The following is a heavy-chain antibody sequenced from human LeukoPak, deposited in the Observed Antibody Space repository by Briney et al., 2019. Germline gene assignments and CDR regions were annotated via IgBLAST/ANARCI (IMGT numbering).Heavy chain of an antibody. CDR1: GYTFTSYY. CDR2: ISAYNGNT. Sequence: ASVKVSCKASGYTFTSYYMHWVRQAPGQGLEWMGWISAYNGNTNYAQKLQGRVTMTTDTSTSTAYMELRSLRSDDTAVYYCARRCCSGGSCYQAAFYFDYWGQGTLVTVSS. J-gene: IGHJ4*02. D-gene: IGHD2-15*01. CDR3: ARRCCSGGSCYQAAFYFDY. V-gene: IGHV1-18*04.